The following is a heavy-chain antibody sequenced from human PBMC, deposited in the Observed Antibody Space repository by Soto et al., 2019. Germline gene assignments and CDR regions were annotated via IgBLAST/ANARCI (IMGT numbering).Heavy chain of an antibody. D-gene: IGHD6-13*01. CDR2: IYYSASA. CDR1: GGSISSYY. V-gene: IGHV4-59*01. Sequence: PSETLSLTCTVSGGSISSYYWSLIRQPPGKGLEWIGYIYYSASANYNPSLKSPVTISVDTSKNQFSLNLSSVTAADTAVYYCARVRAAGIAEYSQHWGQGTMVTVSS. CDR3: ARVRAAGIAEYSQH. J-gene: IGHJ1*01.